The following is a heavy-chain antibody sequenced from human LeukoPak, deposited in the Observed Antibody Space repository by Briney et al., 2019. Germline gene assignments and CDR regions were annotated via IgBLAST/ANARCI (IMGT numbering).Heavy chain of an antibody. J-gene: IGHJ5*02. CDR1: CVSISSYY. CDR2: IYSSGTT. V-gene: IGHV4-4*07. Sequence: SETLSLTCTVACVSISSYYWSWIRQPAGKGLEWIGRIYSSGTTTYNPSLKSRVTMSVDTAKNQVSLRLSSVTAADTAVYYCARDSGTTGEVKFDPWGQGTLVTVSS. D-gene: IGHD3-10*01. CDR3: ARDSGTTGEVKFDP.